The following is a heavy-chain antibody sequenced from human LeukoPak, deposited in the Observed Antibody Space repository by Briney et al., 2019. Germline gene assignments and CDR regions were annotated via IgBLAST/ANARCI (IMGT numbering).Heavy chain of an antibody. CDR2: ISRSSSYI. CDR3: ASEQRGGALDI. J-gene: IGHJ3*02. Sequence: GDSLSLSCAASGFIFSSYRMNWVHKAPGKGREWVSSISRSSSYIYYADSVKGRFTISRDNAKNSLYLQMNSLRAEDTAVYYCASEQRGGALDIWGQGTMVTVSS. D-gene: IGHD3-16*01. CDR1: GFIFSSYR. V-gene: IGHV3-21*01.